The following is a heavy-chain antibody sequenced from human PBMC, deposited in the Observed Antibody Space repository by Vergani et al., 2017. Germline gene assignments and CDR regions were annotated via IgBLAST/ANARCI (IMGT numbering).Heavy chain of an antibody. CDR1: GFTFSDHY. J-gene: IGHJ6*03. D-gene: IGHD6-19*01. V-gene: IGHV3-72*01. Sequence: EVQLVESGGGLVQPGGSLRLSCAASGFTFSDHYMDWVRQAPGKGLEWVGRIRNKANSYTTEYAASVKGRFTISRDDSENSLYLQMNSLKTEDTAVYYCARNXAAVAGTRPRYYYDYMDVGGTGTTVTVSS. CDR3: ARNXAAVAGTRPRYYYDYMDV. CDR2: IRNKANSYTT.